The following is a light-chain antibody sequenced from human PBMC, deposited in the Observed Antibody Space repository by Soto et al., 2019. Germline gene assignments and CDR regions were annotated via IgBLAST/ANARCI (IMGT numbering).Light chain of an antibody. Sequence: ALTQPASVSGSPGQSITISCTGTSSDVGGYNYVSWYQQHPGKAPKLMIYEVSNRPSGVSNRFSGSKSGNTASLTISGLQAEDEADYYCSSFRSGSTWVFGGGTQLTVL. V-gene: IGLV2-14*01. CDR2: EVS. CDR3: SSFRSGSTWV. CDR1: SSDVGGYNY. J-gene: IGLJ3*02.